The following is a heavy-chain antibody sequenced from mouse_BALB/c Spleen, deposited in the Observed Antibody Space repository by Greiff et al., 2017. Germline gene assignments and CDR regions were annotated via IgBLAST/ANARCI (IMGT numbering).Heavy chain of an antibody. CDR1: GYTFTEYI. D-gene: IGHD2-2*01. Sequence: QAQLQQSGAGLVKPGASVKLSCKASGYTFTEYIIHWVKQRSGQGLEWIGWFYPGSGSIKYNEKFKDKATLTADKSSSTVYMELSRLTSEDSAVYFCAIHERYYGYDYYAMDYWGQGTSVTVSS. CDR2: FYPGSGSI. CDR3: AIHERYYGYDYYAMDY. J-gene: IGHJ4*01. V-gene: IGHV1-62-2*01.